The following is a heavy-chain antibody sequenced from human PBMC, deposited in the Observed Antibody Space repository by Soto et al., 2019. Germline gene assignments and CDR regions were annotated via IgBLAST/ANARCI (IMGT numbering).Heavy chain of an antibody. CDR3: ATIGGYSYGYGY. J-gene: IGHJ4*02. CDR1: GGTFSSYA. V-gene: IGHV1-69*13. Sequence: ASVKVSCKASGGTFSSYAISWVRQAPGQGLEWMGGIIPIFGTANYAQKFQGRVTITADESTSTAYMELSSLRSEDTAVYYCATIGGYSYGYGYWGQGTLVTVSS. CDR2: IIPIFGTA. D-gene: IGHD5-18*01.